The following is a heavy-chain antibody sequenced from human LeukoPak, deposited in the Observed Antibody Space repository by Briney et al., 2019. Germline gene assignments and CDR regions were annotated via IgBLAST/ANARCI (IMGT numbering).Heavy chain of an antibody. CDR3: ATSGGWDGYNWNWYFDL. Sequence: GRSLRLSCAASGFIFSTYDMHWVRQAPGKGLEWVAVISYDGSNKYFADSVKGRFTISRDNSKNTLYLQMNNLRAEDTAVYFCATSGGWDGYNWNWYFDLWGRGTLVIVSS. D-gene: IGHD5-24*01. V-gene: IGHV3-30*03. CDR1: GFIFSTYD. CDR2: ISYDGSNK. J-gene: IGHJ2*01.